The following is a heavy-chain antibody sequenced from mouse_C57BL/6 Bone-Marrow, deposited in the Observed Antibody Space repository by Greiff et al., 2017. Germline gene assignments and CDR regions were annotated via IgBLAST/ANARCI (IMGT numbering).Heavy chain of an antibody. CDR1: GYTFTEYT. CDR3: ARHEDERYGNFWFAY. J-gene: IGHJ3*01. CDR2: FYPGSGSI. Sequence: VQRVESGAELVKPGASVKLSCKASGYTFTEYTIHWVKQRSGQGLEWIGWFYPGSGSIKYNEKFKDKATLTADKSSSTVYMELSRLTSEDSAVYFCARHEDERYGNFWFAYWGQGTLVTVSA. V-gene: IGHV1-62-2*01. D-gene: IGHD2-1*01.